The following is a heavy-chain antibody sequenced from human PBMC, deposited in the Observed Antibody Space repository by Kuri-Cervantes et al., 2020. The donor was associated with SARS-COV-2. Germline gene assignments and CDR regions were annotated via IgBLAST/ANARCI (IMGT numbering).Heavy chain of an antibody. Sequence: GSLRLSCAVYGGSFSDYYWSWVRQPPGKGLEWIGEINHSGNTNYDPSLKSRVTISVDTSKNQFSLKLSSVTAADTAVYYCARLDSGYDRSGWFDPWGQGTLVTVSS. V-gene: IGHV4-34*01. D-gene: IGHD5-12*01. J-gene: IGHJ5*02. CDR3: ARLDSGYDRSGWFDP. CDR2: INHSGNT. CDR1: GGSFSDYY.